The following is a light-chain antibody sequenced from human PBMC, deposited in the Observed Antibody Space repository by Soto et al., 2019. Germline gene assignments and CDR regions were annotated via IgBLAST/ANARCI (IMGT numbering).Light chain of an antibody. J-gene: IGLJ1*01. V-gene: IGLV2-23*02. CDR2: EVS. CDR3: CSYAGSSTL. CDR1: SSDVGSYNL. Sequence: QSALTQPASVSGSPGQSITISCTGTSSDVGSYNLVSWYQQHPGKAPKLMIYEVSKRPSGVSNRFSGSKSGNTASLTISGLQAEDEADYYCCSYAGSSTLFGTGTKLTVL.